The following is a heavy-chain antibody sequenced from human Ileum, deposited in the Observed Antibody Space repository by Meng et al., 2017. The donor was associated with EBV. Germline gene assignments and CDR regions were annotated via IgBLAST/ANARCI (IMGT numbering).Heavy chain of an antibody. D-gene: IGHD4-23*01. J-gene: IGHJ5*02. V-gene: IGHV4-34*04. CDR3: ARYGRCNGNSFYCFDP. CDR2: SDQSGYT. Sequence: RLEHGGTSPVACSETLLLTCAVDGGPFNNYSWTWPRHQPSKGLSWIRESDQSGYTKVYPSLSIRATIARDTSNTQFSLRLNSVTAADTSLYYCARYGRCNGNSFYCFDPWGQGTLVTVSS. CDR1: GGPFNNYS.